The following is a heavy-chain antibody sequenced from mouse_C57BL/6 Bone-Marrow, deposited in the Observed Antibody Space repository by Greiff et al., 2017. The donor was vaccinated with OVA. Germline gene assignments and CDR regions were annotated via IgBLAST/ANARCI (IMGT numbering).Heavy chain of an antibody. V-gene: IGHV1-61*01. D-gene: IGHD3-3*01. CDR2: IYPSDSET. J-gene: IGHJ2*01. CDR3: ASRAPMGYFFDY. Sequence: QVQLQQPGAELVRPGSSVKLSCKASGYTFTSYWMDWVKQRPGQGLEWIGNIYPSDSETHYNQKFKDKATLTVDKYSSTAYMQLSSLTSEDSAVYYGASRAPMGYFFDYWGQGTTLTVSS. CDR1: GYTFTSYW.